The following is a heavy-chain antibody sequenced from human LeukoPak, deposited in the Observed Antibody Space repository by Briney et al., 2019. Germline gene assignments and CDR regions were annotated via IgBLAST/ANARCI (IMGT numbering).Heavy chain of an antibody. V-gene: IGHV1-69*13. D-gene: IGHD6-13*01. CDR2: IIPIFGTA. CDR1: GGTFSSYA. Sequence: SVKVSCKASGGTFSSYAISWVRQAPGQGLEWMGGIIPIFGTANYAQKFQGRVTITADESTSTAYMELSSLRSEDTAVYYCARVGSSSLDAFDIWGQGTMVTVSS. CDR3: ARVGSSSLDAFDI. J-gene: IGHJ3*02.